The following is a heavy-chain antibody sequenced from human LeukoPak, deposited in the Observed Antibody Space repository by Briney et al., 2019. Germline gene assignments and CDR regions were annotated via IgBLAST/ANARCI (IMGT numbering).Heavy chain of an antibody. Sequence: SETLSLTCTVSGGSISSYYWSWIRQPPGKGLEWIGYIYYSGSTNYNPSLKSRVTISVDTSKNQFSLKLSSVTAADTAVYYCARDPYGQLGYWGQGTLVTVSS. V-gene: IGHV4-59*01. J-gene: IGHJ4*02. CDR2: IYYSGST. D-gene: IGHD6-6*01. CDR1: GGSISSYY. CDR3: ARDPYGQLGY.